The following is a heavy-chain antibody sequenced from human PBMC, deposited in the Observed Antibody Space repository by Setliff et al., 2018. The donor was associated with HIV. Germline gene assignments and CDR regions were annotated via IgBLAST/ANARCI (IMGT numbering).Heavy chain of an antibody. D-gene: IGHD4-17*01. CDR3: ARRVPPIPSGDLDY. V-gene: IGHV1-2*02. CDR1: GYTFTNFA. J-gene: IGHJ4*02. CDR2: INPNSSDT. Sequence: ASVKVSCKASGYTFTNFAMHWVRQAPGQGLEWMGWINPNSSDTNYAQKFQGRVTMTRDTSISTAYMDLSRLRSDDTAVYYCARRVPPIPSGDLDYWGQGTLVTVSS.